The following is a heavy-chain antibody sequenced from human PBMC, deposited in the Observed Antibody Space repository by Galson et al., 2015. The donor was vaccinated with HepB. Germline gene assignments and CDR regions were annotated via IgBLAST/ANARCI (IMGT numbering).Heavy chain of an antibody. D-gene: IGHD6-19*01. CDR2: IKTDGSAK. Sequence: SLRLSCAVSGFTYSNYWMSWVRQAPGKGLEWVANIKTDGSAKYYVDSVKGRFTISRDNAKNSLYLQMNSLRVEDTAVYYCARDRAVAGIDFGGRGTLVTVSS. V-gene: IGHV3-7*03. CDR3: ARDRAVAGIDF. CDR1: GFTYSNYW. J-gene: IGHJ4*02.